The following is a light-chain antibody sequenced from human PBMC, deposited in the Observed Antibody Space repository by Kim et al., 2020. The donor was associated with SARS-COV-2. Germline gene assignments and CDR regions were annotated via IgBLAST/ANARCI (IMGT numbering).Light chain of an antibody. CDR2: QDS. Sequence: SYELTQPPSVSVSPGQTASITCSGDKLGDKYACWYQQKPGQSPVLVIYQDSKRPSGIPERFSGSNSGNTATLTIRGTQAMDEADYYCQAWASSTVFGGGT. CDR1: KLGDKY. V-gene: IGLV3-1*01. J-gene: IGLJ2*01. CDR3: QAWASSTV.